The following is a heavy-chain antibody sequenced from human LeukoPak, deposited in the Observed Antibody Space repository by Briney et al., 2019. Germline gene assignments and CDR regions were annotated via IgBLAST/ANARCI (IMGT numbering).Heavy chain of an antibody. CDR1: VFTLSSYR. CDR2: IWYDGSNK. Sequence: GGSLRLSCAASVFTLSSYRMQWVRQARRKGQEWVVVIWYDGSNKYYADSVKGRFTISRDNSKNTLYLQMNSLRAEDTALYHCARFSAVAGTDYWGQGTQVTVSS. V-gene: IGHV3-33*01. J-gene: IGHJ4*02. CDR3: ARFSAVAGTDY. D-gene: IGHD6-19*01.